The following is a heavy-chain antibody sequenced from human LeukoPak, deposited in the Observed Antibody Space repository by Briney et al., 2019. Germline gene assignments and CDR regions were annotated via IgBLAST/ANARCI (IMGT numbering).Heavy chain of an antibody. D-gene: IGHD6-6*01. CDR1: GGSISSSSYY. CDR3: ARSELLPVRYFDL. CDR2: IYYSGST. J-gene: IGHJ2*01. Sequence: KPSETLSLTCTVSGGSISSSSYYWGWLRQPPGKGLEWIGSIYYSGSTYYNPSLKSRVTISVDTSKNQFSLKLSSVTAADTAVYYCARSELLPVRYFDLWGRGTLVTVSS. V-gene: IGHV4-39*07.